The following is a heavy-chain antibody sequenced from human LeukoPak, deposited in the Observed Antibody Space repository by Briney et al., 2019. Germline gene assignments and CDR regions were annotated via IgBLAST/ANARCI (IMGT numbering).Heavy chain of an antibody. J-gene: IGHJ4*02. CDR3: AVYSSGWYGENCYFDY. CDR1: GGTFSSYA. Sequence: ASVKVSCKASGGTFSSYAISWVRQAPGQGLEWMGRIIPIFGTANYAQKFQGRVTITTDESTSTAYMELSSLRSEDTAVYYCAVYSSGWYGENCYFDYWGQGTLVTVSS. V-gene: IGHV1-69*05. CDR2: IIPIFGTA. D-gene: IGHD6-19*01.